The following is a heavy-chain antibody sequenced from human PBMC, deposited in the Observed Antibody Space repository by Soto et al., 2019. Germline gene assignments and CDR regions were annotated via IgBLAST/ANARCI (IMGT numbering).Heavy chain of an antibody. J-gene: IGHJ4*02. D-gene: IGHD6-19*01. CDR3: ARDRGWSLFDY. CDR1: GFTSSTYW. Sequence: PGGSLRLSCAASGFTSSTYWMYWVRQAPGKGLVWVSRTNSDGSDTSYADSVKGRFTISRDNAKNTLYLQMNSLRAEDTAVYYCARDRGWSLFDYWGQGTLVTVSS. V-gene: IGHV3-74*01. CDR2: TNSDGSDT.